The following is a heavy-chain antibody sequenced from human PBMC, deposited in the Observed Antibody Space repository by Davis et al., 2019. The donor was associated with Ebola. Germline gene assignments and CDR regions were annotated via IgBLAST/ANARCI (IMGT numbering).Heavy chain of an antibody. CDR2: IYYSGST. V-gene: IGHV4-39*07. Sequence: SETLSLTCTVSGGSISSSSYYWGWIRQPPGKGLAWTGSIYYSGSTYYNPSLKSRVTISVDTSKNQFSLTLSSVTAADTAVYYCARVCRSEGVVVAARGYYYYGMDVWGKGTTVTVSS. CDR1: GGSISSSSYY. CDR3: ARVCRSEGVVVAARGYYYYGMDV. D-gene: IGHD2-15*01. J-gene: IGHJ6*04.